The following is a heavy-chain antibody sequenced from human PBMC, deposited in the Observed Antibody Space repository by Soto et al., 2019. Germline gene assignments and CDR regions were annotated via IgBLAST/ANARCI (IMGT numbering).Heavy chain of an antibody. V-gene: IGHV1-69*11. D-gene: IGHD6-13*01. J-gene: IGHJ4*02. Sequence: SVKVSCKASGGTFRSHAVSWVRQAPGQGLEWMGRIIPIIGTTDYAQRFQGRVTITADASTSTASMELRSLRYDDTAVYYCARAIQAAADYFDSWGQGTLVTVSS. CDR3: ARAIQAAADYFDS. CDR2: IIPIIGTT. CDR1: GGTFRSHA.